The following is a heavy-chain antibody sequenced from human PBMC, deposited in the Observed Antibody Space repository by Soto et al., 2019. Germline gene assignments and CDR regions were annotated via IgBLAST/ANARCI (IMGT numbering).Heavy chain of an antibody. Sequence: PGGSLRLSCAASGFTFSSYSMNWVRQAPGKGLEWVSSISSSSSYIYYADSVKGRFTISRDNAKNSLYLQMNSLRAEDTAVYYCASYYCSSTSCYAFDIWGQGTMVTVSS. CDR1: GFTFSSYS. V-gene: IGHV3-21*01. CDR2: ISSSSSYI. CDR3: ASYYCSSTSCYAFDI. D-gene: IGHD2-2*01. J-gene: IGHJ3*02.